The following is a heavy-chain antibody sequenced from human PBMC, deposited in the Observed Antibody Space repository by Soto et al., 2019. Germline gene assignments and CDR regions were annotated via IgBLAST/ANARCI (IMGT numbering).Heavy chain of an antibody. V-gene: IGHV4-38-2*02. Sequence: TETLSLTCTVSGYSISSGCYWGWTRQPPGKRLEWIGSMYPTGSTYYNPSLKSRVTMSVDTSNNEFSPKLTSVTAADTAVYHCVRDLNYGLYYFDYWAREPWSPSPQ. CDR3: VRDLNYGLYYFDY. CDR1: GYSISSGCY. D-gene: IGHD3-10*01. CDR2: MYPTGST. J-gene: IGHJ4*02.